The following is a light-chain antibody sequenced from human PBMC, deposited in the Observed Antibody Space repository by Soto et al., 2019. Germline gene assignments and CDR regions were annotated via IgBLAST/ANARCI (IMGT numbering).Light chain of an antibody. J-gene: IGKJ1*01. CDR3: QHYGGPSWT. CDR2: GAS. CDR1: ESISRDY. V-gene: IGKV3-20*01. Sequence: EIVLTQSPGTLSLSPGQRATLSCRASESISRDYLAWYQQRLGQAPRLLIYGASSGATGIPDRFSGSGSGTDFTLTISRLEPEDFAIYYCQHYGGPSWTFGLGTKVEIK.